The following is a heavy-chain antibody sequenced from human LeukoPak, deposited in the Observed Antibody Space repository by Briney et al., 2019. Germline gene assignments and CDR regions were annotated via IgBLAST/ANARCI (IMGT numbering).Heavy chain of an antibody. V-gene: IGHV4-30-2*05. CDR2: IYHSGST. CDR1: GGSISSGGYS. J-gene: IGHJ4*02. CDR3: ARGDYRGNFDY. Sequence: SETLSLTCAVSGGSISSGGYSWSWIRQPPGKGLEWIGYIYHSGSTYYNPSLRSRVTISVDTSKNQFSLKLSSVTAADTAVYYGARGDYRGNFDYWGQGTLVTVSS. D-gene: IGHD4-23*01.